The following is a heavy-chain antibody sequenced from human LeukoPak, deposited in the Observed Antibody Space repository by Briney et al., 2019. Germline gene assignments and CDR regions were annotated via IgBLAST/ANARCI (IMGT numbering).Heavy chain of an antibody. CDR2: IFYSGST. CDR3: ARDGAAAGYDY. J-gene: IGHJ4*02. CDR1: GGSISTSNYY. D-gene: IGHD6-13*01. V-gene: IGHV4-39*07. Sequence: SETLSLTCTVSGGSISTSNYYWGWIRQPPGKGLEWIGNIFYSGSTYYSPSLRSRVTISLDTSRNQFSLKLNSVTAADTAVYYCARDGAAAGYDYWGQGTLVTVSS.